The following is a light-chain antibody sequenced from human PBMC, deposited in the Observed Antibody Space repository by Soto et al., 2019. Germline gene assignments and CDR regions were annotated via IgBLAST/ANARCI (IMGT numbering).Light chain of an antibody. V-gene: IGLV4-69*01. Sequence: VLTQSPSASASLGASVKLTCTLSSGHSSYAIAWHQQQPQKGPRYLMKLNSDGSHSKGGGLPDRFSGSSSGAERYLSTSSLQSEDEADYYWQTWVTRIQVFGGGTMQNVL. J-gene: IGLJ3*02. CDR1: SGHSSYA. CDR3: QTWVTRIQV. CDR2: LNSDGSH.